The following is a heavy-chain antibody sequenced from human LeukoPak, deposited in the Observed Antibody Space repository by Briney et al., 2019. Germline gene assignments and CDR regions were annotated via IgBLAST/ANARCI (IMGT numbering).Heavy chain of an antibody. V-gene: IGHV1-24*01. J-gene: IGHJ4*02. CDR1: GYTLTELS. D-gene: IGHD6-13*01. CDR2: FEPEDGET. Sequence: ASVKVSCKVSGYTLTELSMHWVRQAPGKGLEWMGGFEPEDGETIYAQKFQGRVTMTEDTSTDTAYMELSSLRSEDTAVYYCATDPIEAADTDYWGQGTLVTVSS. CDR3: ATDPIEAADTDY.